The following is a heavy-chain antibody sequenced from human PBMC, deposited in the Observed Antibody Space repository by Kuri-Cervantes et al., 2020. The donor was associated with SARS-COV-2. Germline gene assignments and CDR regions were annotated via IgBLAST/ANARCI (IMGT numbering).Heavy chain of an antibody. Sequence: GESLKISCAASGFTFSSYDMHWVRQATGKGLEWVSAIGTAGDTYYPGSVKGRFTISRDNAKNSLYLQMNSLRAEDTALYYCARITLYGDYFDYWGQGTLVTVSS. CDR1: GFTFSSYD. D-gene: IGHD4-17*01. J-gene: IGHJ4*02. CDR3: ARITLYGDYFDY. CDR2: IGTAGDT. V-gene: IGHV3-13*04.